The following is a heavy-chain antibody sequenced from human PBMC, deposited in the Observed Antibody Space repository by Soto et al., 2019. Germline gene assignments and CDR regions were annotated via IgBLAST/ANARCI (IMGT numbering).Heavy chain of an antibody. CDR1: GYAFTIYW. J-gene: IGHJ4*02. CDR2: IYPSDSDT. V-gene: IGHV5-51*01. CDR3: ARPANTVADHFDL. Sequence: GESLKSSCQVSGYAFTIYWIGWVRQMPGKGLEWMGIIYPSDSDTRYSPSFQGQVTISADQSINTAYLQWDSLKASDTAIYYCARPANTVADHFDLWGQGTPVTV. D-gene: IGHD4-17*01.